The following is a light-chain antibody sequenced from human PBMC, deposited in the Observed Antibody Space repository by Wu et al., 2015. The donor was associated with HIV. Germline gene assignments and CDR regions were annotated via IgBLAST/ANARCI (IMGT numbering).Light chain of an antibody. Sequence: DIQMTQSPSSLSASVGDRVTITCRASQSISSYLNWYQQKPGKAPKLLIYAASSLQSGVPSRFSGSGSGTDFTLTISSLQPEDFATYYCQQYYTTLWTFGQGTKVEI. CDR1: QSISSY. V-gene: IGKV1-39*01. CDR3: QQYYTTLWT. J-gene: IGKJ1*01. CDR2: AAS.